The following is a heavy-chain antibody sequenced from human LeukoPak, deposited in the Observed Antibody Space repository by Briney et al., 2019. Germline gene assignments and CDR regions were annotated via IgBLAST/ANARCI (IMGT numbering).Heavy chain of an antibody. J-gene: IGHJ3*01. V-gene: IGHV3-15*01. CDR3: TTDRSGVIQE. D-gene: IGHD2-21*01. Sequence: GGSRRLSCAASGFTFSNAWMSCVRQASGKGLEWVGRIKSKTDGGTTDYAAPVKGRFTISRDDSKNTLYLQMNSLKTEDTDVYYCTTDRSGVIQEGGQGTMVTVSS. CDR1: GFTFSNAW. CDR2: IKSKTDGGTT.